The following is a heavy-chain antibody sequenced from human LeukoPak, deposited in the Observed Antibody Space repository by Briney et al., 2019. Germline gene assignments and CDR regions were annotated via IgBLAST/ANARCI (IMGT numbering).Heavy chain of an antibody. CDR2: IYSGGST. V-gene: IGHV3-53*01. CDR1: GFTVSSNY. D-gene: IGHD3-16*02. J-gene: IGHJ4*02. CDR3: ARARLRLGELSSCFDY. Sequence: PGGSLRLSCAASGFTVSSNYMSWVRQAPGKGLEWVSVIYSGGSTYYADSVKGRFTISRDNSKNTLYLQMNSLRAEDTAVYYCARARLRLGELSSCFDYWGQGTLVTVSS.